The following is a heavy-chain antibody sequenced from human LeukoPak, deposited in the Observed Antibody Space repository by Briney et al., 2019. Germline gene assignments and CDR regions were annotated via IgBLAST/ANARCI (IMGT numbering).Heavy chain of an antibody. D-gene: IGHD6-13*01. V-gene: IGHV3-30*04. J-gene: IGHJ5*02. CDR3: ARDSYSSSWYGWFDP. Sequence: GRSLRLSCAASGFTFSSYAMHWVRQAPGKGLEWVAVISYDGSNKYYADSVKGRFTISRGNSKNTLYLQMNSLRAEDTAVYYCARDSYSSSWYGWFDPWGQGTLVTVSS. CDR2: ISYDGSNK. CDR1: GFTFSSYA.